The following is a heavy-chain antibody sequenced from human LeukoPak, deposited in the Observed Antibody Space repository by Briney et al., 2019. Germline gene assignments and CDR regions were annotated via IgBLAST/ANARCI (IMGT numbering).Heavy chain of an antibody. CDR3: ARGAPRKWFRPYYYYMDV. D-gene: IGHD3-22*01. J-gene: IGHJ6*03. CDR2: INPNSGGT. CDR1: GYTFTGYY. Sequence: VASVKVSCKASGYTFTGYYMNWVRQAPGQGLEWMGWINPNSGGTNYAQKFQGRVTMTRNTSISTAYMELSSLRSEDTAVYYCARGAPRKWFRPYYYYMDVWGKGTTVTISS. V-gene: IGHV1-2*02.